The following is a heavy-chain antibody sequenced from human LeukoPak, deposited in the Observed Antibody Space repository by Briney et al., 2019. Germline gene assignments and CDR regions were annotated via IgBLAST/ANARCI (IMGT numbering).Heavy chain of an antibody. CDR3: ATDGFSSGYSGVWYFDL. Sequence: GASVKVSCKVSGYTLTELSMHWVRQAPGKGLEWMGGFDPEDGETIYAQKFQGRVTMTEDTSTDTAYMELSSLRSEDTAVYSCATDGFSSGYSGVWYFDLWGRGTLVTVSS. CDR2: FDPEDGET. D-gene: IGHD3-22*01. J-gene: IGHJ2*01. CDR1: GYTLTELS. V-gene: IGHV1-24*01.